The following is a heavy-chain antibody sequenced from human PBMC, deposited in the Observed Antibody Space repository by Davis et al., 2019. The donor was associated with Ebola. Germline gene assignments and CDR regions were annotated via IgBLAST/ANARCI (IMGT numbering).Heavy chain of an antibody. J-gene: IGHJ4*02. Sequence: AASVKVSCKAFGYTFTSYYIHWVRQAPGHGLEWMGIVNPSGGSTTYAQKFQGRVTMTRDTSTSTVYMELSSLRSEDTAVYYCASGTYYGSGSYIDYWGQGTLVTVSS. CDR3: ASGTYYGSGSYIDY. D-gene: IGHD3-10*01. CDR1: GYTFTSYY. CDR2: VNPSGGST. V-gene: IGHV1-46*01.